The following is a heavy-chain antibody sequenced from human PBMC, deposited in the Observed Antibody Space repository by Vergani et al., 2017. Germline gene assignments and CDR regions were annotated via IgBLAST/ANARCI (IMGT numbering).Heavy chain of an antibody. CDR2: INAGNGNT. D-gene: IGHD3-10*01. V-gene: IGHV1-3*01. Sequence: QVQLVQSGAEVKKPGASVKVSCKASGYTFTSYAMHWVRQAPGQRLEWMGWINAGNGNTKYSQKFQGRVTITRDTSASTAYMELSSLRSEDTAVYYCARGVGVGREYYFDYWGQGTLVTVSS. CDR1: GYTFTSYA. CDR3: ARGVGVGREYYFDY. J-gene: IGHJ4*02.